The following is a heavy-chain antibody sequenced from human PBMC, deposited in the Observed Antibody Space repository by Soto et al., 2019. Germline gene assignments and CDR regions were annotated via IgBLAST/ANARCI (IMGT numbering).Heavy chain of an antibody. Sequence: QVQLVESGGGVVQPGRSLRLSCAASGFTFSSYAMHWVRQAPGKGLEWVAVISYDGSNKYYADSVKGRFTISRDNSKNTLYLQMNSLRAEDTAVYYCARDRGRGTGTTGRVYYYYGMDVW. J-gene: IGHJ6*01. CDR2: ISYDGSNK. CDR1: GFTFSSYA. CDR3: ARDRGRGTGTTGRVYYYYGMDV. D-gene: IGHD1-7*01. V-gene: IGHV3-30-3*01.